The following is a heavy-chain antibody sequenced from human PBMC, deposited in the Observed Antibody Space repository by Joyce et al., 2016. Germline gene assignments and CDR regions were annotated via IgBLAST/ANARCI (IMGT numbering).Heavy chain of an antibody. CDR3: ARAPRGPGYFDS. D-gene: IGHD3-10*01. V-gene: IGHV4-30-2*01. Sequence: QLLLQESGPGLVKTSQTLSLTCAVSGDSFTTGGYAWNWIRQPPGKGLEWIGDIYYSGNTHFTPSLQSRVTISLDRSKSQFSLKLSSVTAADTAVYYCARAPRGPGYFDSWGQGTLVTVSS. J-gene: IGHJ4*02. CDR1: GDSFTTGGYA. CDR2: IYYSGNT.